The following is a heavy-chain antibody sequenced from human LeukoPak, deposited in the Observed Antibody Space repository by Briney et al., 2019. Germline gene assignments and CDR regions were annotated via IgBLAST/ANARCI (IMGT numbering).Heavy chain of an antibody. CDR2: IYPGDSDT. J-gene: IGHJ4*02. CDR1: GYNFNNYW. D-gene: IGHD6-19*01. V-gene: IGHV5-51*01. Sequence: GESLKISCKTSGYNFNNYWIAWVRQMPGKGLEWMGIIYPGDSDTRYSPSFQGHVTIPADKSISTAYLHCSSLKASDTAIYYCATLLRGIYSSGPHASFDYWGQGTLVTVSS. CDR3: ATLLRGIYSSGPHASFDY.